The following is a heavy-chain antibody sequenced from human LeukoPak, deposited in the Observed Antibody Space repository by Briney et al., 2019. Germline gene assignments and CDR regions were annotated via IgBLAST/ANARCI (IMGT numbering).Heavy chain of an antibody. CDR2: INPNSGGT. J-gene: IGHJ3*02. D-gene: IGHD6-13*01. V-gene: IGHV1-2*04. CDR1: GYTFTGYY. Sequence: ASVKVSCKASGYTFTGYYMHWVRQAPGQGLEWMGWINPNSGGTNYAQKFQGWVTMTRDTSISTAYMELSRLRSDDTAVYYCARPFFRGYSSAFDIWAKGQWSPSLQ. CDR3: ARPFFRGYSSAFDI.